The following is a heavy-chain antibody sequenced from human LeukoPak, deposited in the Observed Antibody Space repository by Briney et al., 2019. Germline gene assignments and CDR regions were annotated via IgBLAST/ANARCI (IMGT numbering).Heavy chain of an antibody. J-gene: IGHJ4*02. CDR3: ARSLTLQLWIY. CDR1: GYTFTGYY. Sequence: GASVKVSCKASGYTFTGYYMHWVRQAPGQGLEWMGWINPNSGGTNYEQKFQGRVTMTRDPSISTAYMELSRLRSDDTAVYYCARSLTLQLWIYWGQGTLVTVSS. D-gene: IGHD5-18*01. V-gene: IGHV1-2*02. CDR2: INPNSGGT.